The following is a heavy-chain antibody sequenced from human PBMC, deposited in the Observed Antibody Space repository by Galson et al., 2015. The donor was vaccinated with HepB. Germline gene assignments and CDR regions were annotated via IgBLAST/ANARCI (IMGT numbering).Heavy chain of an antibody. CDR2: IYSGGST. J-gene: IGHJ6*02. D-gene: IGHD2-21*02. CDR1: GFTVSSNY. V-gene: IGHV3-66*01. Sequence: SLRLSCAASGFTVSSNYMSWVRQAPGKGLEWVSVIYSGGSTYYADSVKGRFTISRDNSKNTLYLQMNSLRAEDTAVYYCARGDIAVVTLKEIHSPSYYGVDVWGQGTTVTVSS. CDR3: ARGDIAVVTLKEIHSPSYYGVDV.